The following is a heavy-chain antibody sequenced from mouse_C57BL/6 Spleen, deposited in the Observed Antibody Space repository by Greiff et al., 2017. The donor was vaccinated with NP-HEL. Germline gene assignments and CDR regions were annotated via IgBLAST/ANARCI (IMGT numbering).Heavy chain of an antibody. CDR3: AREVDYGSSPYAMDY. D-gene: IGHD1-1*01. CDR2: IYPSDSET. Sequence: QVQLQQPGAELVRPGSSVKLSCKASGYTFTSYWMDWVKQRPGQGLEWIGNIYPSDSETHYNQKFKDKATLTVDKSSSTAYMQLSSLTSEDSAVYYCAREVDYGSSPYAMDYWGQGTSVTVSS. J-gene: IGHJ4*01. V-gene: IGHV1-61*01. CDR1: GYTFTSYW.